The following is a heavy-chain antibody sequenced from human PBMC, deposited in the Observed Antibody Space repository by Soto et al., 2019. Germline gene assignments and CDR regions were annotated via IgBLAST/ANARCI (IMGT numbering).Heavy chain of an antibody. CDR3: AKGPVAVAEMAY. Sequence: EVQLLESGGGLVQPGGSLRLSCAASGFTFSSYAMSWVRQAPGKGLEWVSVISGSGGSTYYADSVKGGFTNSRDKSKNRLYRQMNSLRAEDAAVYYCAKGPVAVAEMAYWGQGTLVTVSS. J-gene: IGHJ4*02. V-gene: IGHV3-23*01. D-gene: IGHD6-19*01. CDR1: GFTFSSYA. CDR2: ISGSGGST.